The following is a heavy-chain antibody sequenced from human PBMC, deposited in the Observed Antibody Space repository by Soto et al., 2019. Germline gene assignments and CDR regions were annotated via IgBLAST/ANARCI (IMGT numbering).Heavy chain of an antibody. J-gene: IGHJ6*02. D-gene: IGHD4-4*01. CDR1: GFTFSSYA. CDR3: ARDVSVTTGSGTYYYYGMDV. V-gene: IGHV3-23*01. CDR2: ISGSGGST. Sequence: GGSLRLSCAASGFTFSSYAMSWVRQAPGKGLEWVSAISGSGGSTYYADSVKGRFTISRDNSKNTLYLKMNSLRAEDTAVYYCARDVSVTTGSGTYYYYGMDVWGQGTTVTVSS.